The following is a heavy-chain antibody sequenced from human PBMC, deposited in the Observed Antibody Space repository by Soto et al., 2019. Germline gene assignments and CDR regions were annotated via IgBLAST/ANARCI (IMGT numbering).Heavy chain of an antibody. Sequence: ASVKVSCKASGYTFTSYDINWVRQAIGQGLEWMGWMNPNSGNTGYAQKFQGRVTMTRNTSISTAYMELSSLRSEDTAVYYCARLTSWRYYYGMDVWGQGTTVTVSS. CDR1: GYTFTSYD. J-gene: IGHJ6*02. D-gene: IGHD5-12*01. V-gene: IGHV1-8*01. CDR3: ARLTSWRYYYGMDV. CDR2: MNPNSGNT.